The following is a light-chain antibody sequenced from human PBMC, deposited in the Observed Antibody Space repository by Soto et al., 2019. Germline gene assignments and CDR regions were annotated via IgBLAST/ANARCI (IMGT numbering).Light chain of an antibody. Sequence: DIVLTQSPGTLSLSPGERATLSCRASQSVSSSYLAWYQQKPGQAPRLLIYGASSRATGIPDRFSGSGSGTDFTLTISRLEPEDFAVYYCQQYGSSPSGTFGQGTKVEI. CDR3: QQYGSSPSGT. J-gene: IGKJ1*01. CDR2: GAS. V-gene: IGKV3-20*01. CDR1: QSVSSSY.